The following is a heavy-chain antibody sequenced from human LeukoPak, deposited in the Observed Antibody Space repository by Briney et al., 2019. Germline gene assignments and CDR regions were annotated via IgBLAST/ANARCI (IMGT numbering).Heavy chain of an antibody. CDR2: ISAYNGNT. CDR1: GYTFTSYG. D-gene: IGHD2-2*01. Sequence: ALVKVSCKASGYTFTSYGISWVRQAPGQGLEWMGWISAYNGNTNYAQKLQGRVTMTADTSTSTAYMELRSLRSDDTAVYYCARVWPFLPQYQLPYYMDVWGKGTTVTVSS. V-gene: IGHV1-18*01. J-gene: IGHJ6*03. CDR3: ARVWPFLPQYQLPYYMDV.